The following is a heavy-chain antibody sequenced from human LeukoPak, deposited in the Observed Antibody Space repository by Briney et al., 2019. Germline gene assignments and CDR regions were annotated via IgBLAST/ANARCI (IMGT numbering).Heavy chain of an antibody. D-gene: IGHD6-19*01. CDR2: ISYDGSNK. Sequence: GGSLRLSCAASGFTFSSYAMSWVRQAPGKGLEWVAVISYDGSNKYYADSVKGRFTISRDNSKNTLYLQMNSLRAEDTAVYYCAKEFPPWLSISGGMDVWGQGTTVTVSS. V-gene: IGHV3-30*04. CDR3: AKEFPPWLSISGGMDV. J-gene: IGHJ6*02. CDR1: GFTFSSYA.